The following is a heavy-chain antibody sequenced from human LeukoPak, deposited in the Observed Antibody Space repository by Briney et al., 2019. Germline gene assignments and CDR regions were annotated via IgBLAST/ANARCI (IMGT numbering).Heavy chain of an antibody. V-gene: IGHV3-30*18. J-gene: IGHJ6*02. CDR1: GFTFSSYG. D-gene: IGHD3-10*01. CDR2: ISYDGSNK. Sequence: GRSLRLSCAASGFTFSSYGMHWVRQAPGKGLEWVAVISYDGSNKYYADSVKGRFTISRDNSKNTLYLQMNSLRAEDTAVYYCAKDLYYGSAYYYGMDVWGQGTTVTVSS. CDR3: AKDLYYGSAYYYGMDV.